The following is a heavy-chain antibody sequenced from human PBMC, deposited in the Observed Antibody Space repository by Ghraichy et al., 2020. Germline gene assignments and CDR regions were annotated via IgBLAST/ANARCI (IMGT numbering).Heavy chain of an antibody. CDR2: ISWNGDNV. CDR1: GFRFDDYA. D-gene: IGHD6-13*01. Sequence: GGSLRLSCAASGFRFDDYAIHWVRQAPGKGLEWVSGISWNGDNVGYADSVKGRFTISRDNAKNSLYLHMSSLRAGDTALYYCAKDSVTYSSPTHNFWYFDLWGRGTLVTVSS. CDR3: AKDSVTYSSPTHNFWYFDL. V-gene: IGHV3-9*01. J-gene: IGHJ2*01.